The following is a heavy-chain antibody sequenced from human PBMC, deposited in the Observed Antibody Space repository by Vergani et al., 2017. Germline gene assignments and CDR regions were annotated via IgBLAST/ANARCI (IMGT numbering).Heavy chain of an antibody. CDR2: IIPILGIA. Sequence: QVQLVQSGAEVKKPGSSVKVSCKASGGTFSSYTISWVRQASGQGLEWMGRIIPILGIANYAQKFQGRVTITADKSTSTAYMELSSLRSEDTAVYYCASLVTYLQGGYFDLWGRGTLVTVSS. V-gene: IGHV1-69*02. J-gene: IGHJ2*01. D-gene: IGHD2-21*02. CDR1: GGTFSSYT. CDR3: ASLVTYLQGGYFDL.